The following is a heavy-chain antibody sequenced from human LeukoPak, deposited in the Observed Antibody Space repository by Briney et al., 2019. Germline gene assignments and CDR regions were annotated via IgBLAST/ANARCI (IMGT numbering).Heavy chain of an antibody. Sequence: GGSLRLSCAASGFTFSSYAMNWVRQAPGKGLEWVAVISYDGSNKYYADSVKGRFTISRDNSKNTLYLQMNSLRAEDTAVYYCARASPYSYGFDYWGQGTLVTVSS. J-gene: IGHJ4*02. CDR1: GFTFSSYA. CDR2: ISYDGSNK. CDR3: ARASPYSYGFDY. D-gene: IGHD5-18*01. V-gene: IGHV3-30-3*01.